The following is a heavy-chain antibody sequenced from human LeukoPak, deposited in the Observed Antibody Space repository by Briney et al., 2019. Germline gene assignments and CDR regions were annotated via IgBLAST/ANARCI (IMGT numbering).Heavy chain of an antibody. CDR3: AREKGRGVISPYYDY. D-gene: IGHD3-10*01. V-gene: IGHV3-23*01. CDR2: ISGSGGST. Sequence: GGSLRLSCAASGFTFSSYGMSWVRQAPGKGLEWVSAISGSGGSTYYADSVKGRFTISRDNSKNTLSLQMNSLRVEDTAVYYCAREKGRGVISPYYDYWGQGTRVTVSS. CDR1: GFTFSSYG. J-gene: IGHJ4*02.